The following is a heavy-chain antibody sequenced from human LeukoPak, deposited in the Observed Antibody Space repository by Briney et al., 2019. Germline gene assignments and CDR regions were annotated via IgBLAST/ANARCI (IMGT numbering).Heavy chain of an antibody. V-gene: IGHV1-8*01. CDR2: MNPNSGNT. CDR1: GYTFTSYD. Sequence: ASVKVSCKASGYTFTSYDINWVRQATGQGLEWMGWMNPNSGNTGYAQKFQGRVTMTRNTSISTAYMELSSLRSEDTAGYYCARVVINYYGWGGYYKGGRGYYGMDVWGQGTTVTV. D-gene: IGHD3-10*01. J-gene: IGHJ6*02. CDR3: ARVVINYYGWGGYYKGGRGYYGMDV.